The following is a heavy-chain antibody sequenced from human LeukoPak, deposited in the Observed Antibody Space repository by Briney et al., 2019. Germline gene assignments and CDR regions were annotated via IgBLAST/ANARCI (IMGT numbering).Heavy chain of an antibody. J-gene: IGHJ6*04. D-gene: IGHD3-9*01. CDR2: ISYDGSNK. V-gene: IGHV3-30*04. CDR3: ARGPLTGYAYYYGMDV. CDR1: GFTFSSYS. Sequence: PGGPLRLSCAASGFTFSSYSMHWVRQAPGKGLEWVAVISYDGSNKYYADSVKGRFTISRDNSKNTLYLQMNSLRAEDTAVYHCARGPLTGYAYYYGMDVWGKGTTVTVSS.